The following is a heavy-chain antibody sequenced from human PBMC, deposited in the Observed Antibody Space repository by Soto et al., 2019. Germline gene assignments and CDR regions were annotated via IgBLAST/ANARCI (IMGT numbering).Heavy chain of an antibody. D-gene: IGHD2-15*01. CDR1: GYTFSRYG. Sequence: GSVKVSFQGSGYTFSRYGISWGGQAPGQGLEWMGWISAYNGNTNYAQKLQGRVTMTTDTSTSTAYMELRSPRSDDTAVYYCARVLLVAGDAFDIWGQGTMVTVSS. CDR2: ISAYNGNT. CDR3: ARVLLVAGDAFDI. V-gene: IGHV1-18*01. J-gene: IGHJ3*02.